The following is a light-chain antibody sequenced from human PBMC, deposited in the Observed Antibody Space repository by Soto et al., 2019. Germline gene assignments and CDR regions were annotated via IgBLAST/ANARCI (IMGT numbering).Light chain of an antibody. CDR1: SSDVGGYNY. J-gene: IGLJ2*01. CDR3: SSYTSSSTLDVV. V-gene: IGLV2-14*01. Sequence: QSALTQPASVSGSPGQSITISCTGTSSDVGGYNYVSWYQQHPGKPPKLMIYDVSNRPSGVSNRFSGSKSGNTASLTISGVQAEDEADYFCSSYTSSSTLDVVFGGGTKLTVL. CDR2: DVS.